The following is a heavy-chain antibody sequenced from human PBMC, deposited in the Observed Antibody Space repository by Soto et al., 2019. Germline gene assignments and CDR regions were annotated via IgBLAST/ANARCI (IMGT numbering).Heavy chain of an antibody. CDR3: ARDQYYGSGRGYFDY. CDR2: ISGSGGTT. D-gene: IGHD3-10*01. CDR1: GFTFSSYA. J-gene: IGHJ4*02. V-gene: IGHV3-23*01. Sequence: EVQLLESGGGLVQPGGSLRLSCAASGFTFSSYAMGWVRQAPGKGLEWVSVISGSGGTTFYADSVKGQFTISRDNSKNTLCLQMNSRRADDTAVYYCARDQYYGSGRGYFDYWGQGTLVTVSS.